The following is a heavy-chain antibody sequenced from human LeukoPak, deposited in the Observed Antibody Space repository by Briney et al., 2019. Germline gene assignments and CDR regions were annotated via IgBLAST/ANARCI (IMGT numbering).Heavy chain of an antibody. D-gene: IGHD3-9*01. V-gene: IGHV1-69*06. J-gene: IGHJ6*04. CDR3: ARDGGQIRYFDWLLIPRDYYYYGMDV. CDR2: IIPILGTA. CDR1: GGTFSSYA. Sequence: SVKVSCKASGGTFSSYAISWVRQAPGQGLEWMGGIIPILGTANYAQKFQGRVTITADKSTSTAYMELSSLRSEDTAVYYCARDGGQIRYFDWLLIPRDYYYYGMDVWGKGTTVTVSS.